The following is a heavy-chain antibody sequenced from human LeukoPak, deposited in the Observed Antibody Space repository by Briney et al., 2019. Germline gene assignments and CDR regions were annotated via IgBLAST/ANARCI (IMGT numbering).Heavy chain of an antibody. Sequence: GASVKVSCKASGGTFSSYAISWVRQAPGQGLEWMGWINPNSGGTNYAQKFQGRVTMTRDTSISTAYMELSRLRSDDTAVYYCARDPSGIAVAGNDYWGQGTLVTVSS. CDR1: GGTFSSYA. D-gene: IGHD6-19*01. J-gene: IGHJ4*02. CDR2: INPNSGGT. CDR3: ARDPSGIAVAGNDY. V-gene: IGHV1-2*02.